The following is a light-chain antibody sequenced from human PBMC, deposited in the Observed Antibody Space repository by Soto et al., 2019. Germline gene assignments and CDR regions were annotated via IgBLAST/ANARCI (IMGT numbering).Light chain of an antibody. CDR3: CSYAGRSTSLYV. J-gene: IGLJ1*01. CDR1: SSDVGSYNL. CDR2: EGS. Sequence: QSALTQPASVSGSPGQSITISCTGTSSDVGSYNLVSWYQQHPGKAPKLMIYEGSKLPSGLSNRFSGSKSGNTASLTIPGLQAGDEYYYYCCSYAGRSTSLYVLGTGTKLTVL. V-gene: IGLV2-23*01.